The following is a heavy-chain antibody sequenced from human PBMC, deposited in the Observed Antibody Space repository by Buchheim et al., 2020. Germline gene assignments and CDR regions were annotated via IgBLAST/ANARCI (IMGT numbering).Heavy chain of an antibody. CDR3: ARDKGGYVPFDY. Sequence: EVQLVESGGGLVQPGGSLRLSCAASGFTFTNNGMSWVRQPPGKGLEWVASVKKDGSETYYVDFARGRFTISRDNAKNSLYLQMNSLRAEDTAVYYCARDKGGYVPFDYWGRGTL. CDR2: VKKDGSET. V-gene: IGHV3-7*01. CDR1: GFTFTNNG. D-gene: IGHD5-12*01. J-gene: IGHJ4*02.